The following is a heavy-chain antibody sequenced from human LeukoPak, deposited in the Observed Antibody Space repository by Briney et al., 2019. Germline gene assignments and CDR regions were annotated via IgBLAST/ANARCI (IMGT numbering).Heavy chain of an antibody. V-gene: IGHV1-18*01. J-gene: IGHJ6*03. D-gene: IGHD3-10*01. Sequence: ASVKVSCKASGYTFTSYGISWVRQAPGQGLEWMGWISAYNGNTNYAQKLQGRVTMTTDTSTSTAYMELRSLRSEDTAVYYCARLWGSGSYYNSLVYYYHMDVWGKGTTVTVSS. CDR3: ARLWGSGSYYNSLVYYYHMDV. CDR1: GYTFTSYG. CDR2: ISAYNGNT.